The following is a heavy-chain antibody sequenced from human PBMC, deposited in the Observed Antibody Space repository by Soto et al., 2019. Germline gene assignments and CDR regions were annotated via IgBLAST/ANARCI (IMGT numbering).Heavy chain of an antibody. CDR1: GFRFKSFV. J-gene: IGHJ4*02. V-gene: IGHV3-30*19. Sequence: QVQLVESGGGVVQPGTSLRLSCAASGFRFKSFVMHWVRQAPGKGLEWVAFTSYDGNNKDYGDSVKGRFTVSRDNSQNTLHLQMDFLRPEDTALYYCARWGMTGGFDLWGQGTLVSVSS. CDR2: TSYDGNNK. CDR3: ARWGMTGGFDL. D-gene: IGHD3-16*01.